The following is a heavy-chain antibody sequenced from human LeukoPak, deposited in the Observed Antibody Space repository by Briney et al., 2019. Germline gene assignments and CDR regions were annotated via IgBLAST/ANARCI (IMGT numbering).Heavy chain of an antibody. J-gene: IGHJ4*02. CDR2: ISTSGSTI. D-gene: IGHD3-16*02. V-gene: IGHV3-48*03. CDR1: GFTFSSYE. Sequence: PGGSLRLSCAASGFTFSSYEMNWVRQAPGKGLEWVSYISTSGSTIYYADSVKGRFTISRYNAKNSLYLQMNSLRAKDTAVYYCARDGMDDYVWGSYRYDYWGQGTLVTVSS. CDR3: ARDGMDDYVWGSYRYDY.